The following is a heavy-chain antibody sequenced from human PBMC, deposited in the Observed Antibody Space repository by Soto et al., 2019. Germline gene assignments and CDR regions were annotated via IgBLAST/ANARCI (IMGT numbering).Heavy chain of an antibody. D-gene: IGHD3-9*01. CDR2: IYYSGST. CDR1: GGSIPSHH. J-gene: IGHJ3*02. Sequence: SDTLSLTCTLSGGSIPSHHWRCIRHPPGKGLEWIGYIYYSGSTNYNPSLKSRVTISVDTSKNQFSLKLSSVTAADTAVYYCARALILTGYYIHDAFDIWGQGTMVT. V-gene: IGHV4-59*11. CDR3: ARALILTGYYIHDAFDI.